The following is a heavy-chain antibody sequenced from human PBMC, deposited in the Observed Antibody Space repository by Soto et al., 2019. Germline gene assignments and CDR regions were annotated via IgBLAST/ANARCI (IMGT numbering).Heavy chain of an antibody. CDR1: GDSIHSSHW. V-gene: IGHV4-4*02. Sequence: SETLSLKCAVSGDSIHSSHWWSSVRRPPLKGLEWIGQISHSGSTNYNPSLTSRVTISVDKSKNHFSLKLTSVTAADTAVYYCAARHFWSGPWTHTRLDYWGHGTLVTVSS. CDR3: AARHFWSGPWTHTRLDY. CDR2: ISHSGST. J-gene: IGHJ4*01. D-gene: IGHD3-3*02.